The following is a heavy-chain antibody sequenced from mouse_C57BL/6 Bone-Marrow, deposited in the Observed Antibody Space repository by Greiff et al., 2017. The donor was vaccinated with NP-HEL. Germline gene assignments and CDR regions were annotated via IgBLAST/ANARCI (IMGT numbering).Heavy chain of an antibody. J-gene: IGHJ2*01. CDR2: ISSGGSYT. D-gene: IGHD2-4*01. CDR1: GFTFSSYG. Sequence: EVMLVESGGDLVKPGGSLKLSCAASGFTFSSYGMSWVRQTPDKRLEWFATISSGGSYTYYPDSVKGRFTISRDNAKNTLYLQMSSLKSEDTAMYYCARHGNYDYGGYWGQGTTLTVSS. V-gene: IGHV5-6*02. CDR3: ARHGNYDYGGY.